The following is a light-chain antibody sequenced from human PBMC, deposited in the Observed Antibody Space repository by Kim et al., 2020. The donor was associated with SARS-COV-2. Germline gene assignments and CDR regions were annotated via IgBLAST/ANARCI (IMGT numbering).Light chain of an antibody. CDR3: SSYAGYNNFV. V-gene: IGLV2-8*01. J-gene: IGLJ1*01. CDR2: EVT. Sequence: GQSVTISCTGTSSDVGNYAYVSWYQQHPGKAPKLMIYEVTKRPSGVPDRFSGSKSGNTASLTVSGLQAEDEADYFCSSYAGYNNFVFGTGTKVTVL. CDR1: SSDVGNYAY.